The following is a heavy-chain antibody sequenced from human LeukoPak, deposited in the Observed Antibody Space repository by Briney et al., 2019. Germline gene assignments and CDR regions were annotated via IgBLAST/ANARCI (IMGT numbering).Heavy chain of an antibody. Sequence: ASVKVRCKAFGYTFTGYYVHWVRDAPGPGLEWKGLIDTNSGGTNDAQKFQGRVTMTRDTSISTAYMELSRLTSDDTAVYYCARREQQLVFNHNWFDPWGQGTLVTVSS. J-gene: IGHJ5*02. D-gene: IGHD6-13*01. V-gene: IGHV1-2*02. CDR1: GYTFTGYY. CDR2: IDTNSGGT. CDR3: ARREQQLVFNHNWFDP.